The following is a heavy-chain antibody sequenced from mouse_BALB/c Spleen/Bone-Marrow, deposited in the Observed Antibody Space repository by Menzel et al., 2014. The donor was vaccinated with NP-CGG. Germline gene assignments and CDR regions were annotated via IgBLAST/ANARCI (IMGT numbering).Heavy chain of an antibody. CDR2: INPSSGGT. V-gene: IGHV1S81*02. Sequence: VQLQESGAELVKPGASVKLSCKASGYTFTSYYMYWVKQRPGQGLEWIGGINPSSGGTNFNEKFKSKATLTVDKSSSTAYMQLSSLTSEDSAVYYCTRGDDYDEEFAYWGQGTLVTVSA. D-gene: IGHD2-4*01. CDR3: TRGDDYDEEFAY. CDR1: GYTFTSYY. J-gene: IGHJ3*01.